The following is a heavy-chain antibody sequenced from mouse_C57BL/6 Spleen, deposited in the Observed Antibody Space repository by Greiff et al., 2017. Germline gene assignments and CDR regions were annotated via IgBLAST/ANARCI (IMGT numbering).Heavy chain of an antibody. V-gene: IGHV2-9-1*01. CDR2: IWTGGGT. J-gene: IGHJ4*01. D-gene: IGHD2-13*01. Sequence: VNLVESGPGLVAPSQSLSITCTASGFSLTSYAISWVRQPPGKGLEWLGVIWTGGGTNYNSALKSRLNISKDNPKSQVFLKMNSLQTDDTARCYCAGAYSDYNAMDYWGQGTSVTVAS. CDR1: GFSLTSYA. CDR3: AGAYSDYNAMDY.